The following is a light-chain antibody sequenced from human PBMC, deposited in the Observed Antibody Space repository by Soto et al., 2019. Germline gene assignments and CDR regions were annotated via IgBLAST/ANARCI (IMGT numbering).Light chain of an antibody. CDR2: RND. J-gene: IGLJ7*02. V-gene: IGLV1-47*01. Sequence: QSVLTQPPSASGTPGQRVTISCSGSSSNIGSNYVYWYQQFPGTAPKLLIYRNDQRPSGVPDRFSGSKSGTSASLAISGLRSEDEANYYCAAWNDPLSAPAFGGGTQLPAL. CDR3: AAWNDPLSAPA. CDR1: SSNIGSNY.